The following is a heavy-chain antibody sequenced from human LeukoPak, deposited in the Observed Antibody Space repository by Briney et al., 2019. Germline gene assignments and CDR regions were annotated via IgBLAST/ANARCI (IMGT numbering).Heavy chain of an antibody. D-gene: IGHD3-9*01. V-gene: IGHV5-51*01. J-gene: IGHJ4*02. Sequence: GESLKISCKGSEYSFTNYWIAWVRQMPGKGLEYMGIIYPDDSDTRYSPSFQGQVAISADKSVSTTYLQCSSLKASDTAMYYCARLGIWGEILTGYYFDYWGQGTLVTVSS. CDR2: IYPDDSDT. CDR1: EYSFTNYW. CDR3: ARLGIWGEILTGYYFDY.